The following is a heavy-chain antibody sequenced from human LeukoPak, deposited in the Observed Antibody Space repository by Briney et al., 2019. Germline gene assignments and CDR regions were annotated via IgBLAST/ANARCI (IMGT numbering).Heavy chain of an antibody. CDR3: ARGPYDSSGYYYSFDH. CDR1: GGTFSSYA. V-gene: IGHV1-69*05. J-gene: IGHJ4*02. Sequence: SVKVSCKASGGTFSSYAISWVRQAPGQGLEWMGGIIPIFGTANYAQKFQGKVTITTDESTSTAYMELSSLRSEDTAVYYCARGPYDSSGYYYSFDHWGQGTLVTVSS. D-gene: IGHD3-22*01. CDR2: IIPIFGTA.